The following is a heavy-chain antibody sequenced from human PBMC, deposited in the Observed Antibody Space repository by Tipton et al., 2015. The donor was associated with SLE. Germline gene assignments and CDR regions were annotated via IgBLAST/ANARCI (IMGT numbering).Heavy chain of an antibody. V-gene: IGHV4-31*02. CDR1: GGSISSGGYY. J-gene: IGHJ3*02. CDR2: IYYSGST. D-gene: IGHD4-17*01. CDR3: ARDTVTPWGAFDI. Sequence: LRLSCTVSGGSISSGGYYWSWIRQHPGKGLEWIGYIYYSGSTYYNPSLKSRVTISVDTSKNQFSLKLSSVTAADTAVYYCARDTVTPWGAFDIWGQGTMVTVSS.